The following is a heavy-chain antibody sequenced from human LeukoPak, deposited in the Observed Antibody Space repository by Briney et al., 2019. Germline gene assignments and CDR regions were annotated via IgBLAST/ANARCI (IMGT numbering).Heavy chain of an antibody. V-gene: IGHV3-30*18. D-gene: IGHD6-13*01. CDR3: AKKLPRVAVVGAVDY. J-gene: IGHJ4*02. CDR2: ISYDGSNK. Sequence: PGGSLRLSCAASGFTFSSYGMHWVRQAPGKGLEWVAVISYDGSNKYYADSVKGRFTISRDNSKNTLYLQMNSLRAEDTAVYYCAKKLPRVAVVGAVDYWGQGTLVTVSS. CDR1: GFTFSSYG.